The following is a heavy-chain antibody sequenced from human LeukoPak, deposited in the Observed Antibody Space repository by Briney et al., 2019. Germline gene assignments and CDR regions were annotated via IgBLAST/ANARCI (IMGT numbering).Heavy chain of an antibody. CDR3: VRIPNSASFPNWFDP. Sequence: GGYLRLCCAASGFIFSYYNMNWGRQARGKGLGRVSSISSSSSYYADSVKGRFTISRDNDKNSLYLQMNSLRAEDTTVYFCVRIPNSASFPNWFDPWGQGTLVTVSS. CDR2: ISSSSSY. J-gene: IGHJ5*02. CDR1: GFIFSYYN. V-gene: IGHV3-21*01. D-gene: IGHD2/OR15-2a*01.